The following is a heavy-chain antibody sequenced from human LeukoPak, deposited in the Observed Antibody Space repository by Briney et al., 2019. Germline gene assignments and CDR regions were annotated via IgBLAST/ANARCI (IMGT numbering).Heavy chain of an antibody. D-gene: IGHD3-22*01. V-gene: IGHV3-7*01. Sequence: GGSLRLSCTASGFTFSSFWMTWVRQAPGKGLEWVANIKQDGGEKYYVDSVKGRFTISRDNAKNSLYLQMNNLRAEDTAVYYCARSSYDSSGYRIEDYWGQGTLVTVSS. CDR1: GFTFSSFW. J-gene: IGHJ4*02. CDR3: ARSSYDSSGYRIEDY. CDR2: IKQDGGEK.